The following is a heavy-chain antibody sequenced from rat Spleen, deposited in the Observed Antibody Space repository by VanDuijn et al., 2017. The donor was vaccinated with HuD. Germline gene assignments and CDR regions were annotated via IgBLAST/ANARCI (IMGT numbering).Heavy chain of an antibody. D-gene: IGHD1-4*01. Sequence: EVQLVESGGGLVQPGRSLTVSCVASGFTFNKYWMTCIRQAPTKGLEWVASISYDGSSTYYRDSVKGRFTISRDNAKISLYLQMDSLRSEDTATYYCARLDYPGITDLDYWGQGVMVTVSS. CDR3: ARLDYPGITDLDY. CDR2: ISYDGSST. CDR1: GFTFNKYW. V-gene: IGHV5-31*01. J-gene: IGHJ2*01.